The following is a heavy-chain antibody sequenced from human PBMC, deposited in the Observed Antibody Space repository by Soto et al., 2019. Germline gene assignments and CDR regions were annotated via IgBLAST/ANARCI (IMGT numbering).Heavy chain of an antibody. CDR3: ARIRRDSSGYYPDYYYYGMDV. Sequence: GESLKISCKGSGYSFTSYWIGWVRQMPGKGLEWMGIIYPGDSDTRYSPSFQGQVTISADKSISTAYLQWSSLKASDTAMYYCARIRRDSSGYYPDYYYYGMDVWGQGTTVTVSS. J-gene: IGHJ6*02. V-gene: IGHV5-51*01. CDR1: GYSFTSYW. D-gene: IGHD3-22*01. CDR2: IYPGDSDT.